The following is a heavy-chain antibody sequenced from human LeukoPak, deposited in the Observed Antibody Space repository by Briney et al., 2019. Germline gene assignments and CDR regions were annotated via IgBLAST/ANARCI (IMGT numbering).Heavy chain of an antibody. CDR3: ARCPFDTAMVDYFDY. J-gene: IGHJ4*02. Sequence: PSETLSLTCTVSGGSISSYYWSWIRQPPGKGLEWIGYIYYSGSTNYNPSLKSRVTISVDTSKNQFSLKLSSVTAADTAVYYCARCPFDTAMVDYFDYWGQGTLVTVS. CDR1: GGSISSYY. V-gene: IGHV4-59*12. D-gene: IGHD5-18*01. CDR2: IYYSGST.